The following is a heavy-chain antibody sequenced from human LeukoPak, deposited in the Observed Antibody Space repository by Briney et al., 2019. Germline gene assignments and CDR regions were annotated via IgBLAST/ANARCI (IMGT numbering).Heavy chain of an antibody. CDR1: GFTFSSYA. D-gene: IGHD1-26*01. Sequence: GGSLRLTCAASGFTFSSYAMSWVRQAPGKGLEWVSAISGSGDSTYYADSVKGRFTISRDNSKNTLYLQMNSLRAEDTAVYYCAKPPSYYKDAFVIWGQGTMVTVSS. CDR2: ISGSGDST. V-gene: IGHV3-23*01. CDR3: AKPPSYYKDAFVI. J-gene: IGHJ3*02.